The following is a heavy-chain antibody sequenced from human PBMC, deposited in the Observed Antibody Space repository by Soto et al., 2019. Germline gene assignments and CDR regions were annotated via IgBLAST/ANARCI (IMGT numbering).Heavy chain of an antibody. CDR1: GGTFSSYA. CDR2: IIPIFGTA. J-gene: IGHJ6*02. V-gene: IGHV1-69*06. Sequence: ASVKVSCKASGGTFSSYAISWVRQAPGQGLEWMGGIIPIFGTANYAQKFQGRVTITADKSTSTAYMELSSLRSEDTAVYYCASATVTTYDYYGMDVWGQGTTVTVSS. D-gene: IGHD4-17*01. CDR3: ASATVTTYDYYGMDV.